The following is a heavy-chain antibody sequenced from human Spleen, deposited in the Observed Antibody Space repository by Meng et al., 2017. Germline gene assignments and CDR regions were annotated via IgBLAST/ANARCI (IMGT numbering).Heavy chain of an antibody. CDR3: AKDTRGFGDSPYYYYGLDV. V-gene: IGHV3-30*04. D-gene: IGHD3-10*01. Sequence: GGSLRLSCAASGFTFSSYAMHWVRQAPGKGLEWVAVISYDGSNKYYADSVKGRFTISRDNSKNTLYLQMNSLRAEDTAVYYCAKDTRGFGDSPYYYYGLDVWGQGTTVTVSS. CDR2: ISYDGSNK. J-gene: IGHJ6*02. CDR1: GFTFSSYA.